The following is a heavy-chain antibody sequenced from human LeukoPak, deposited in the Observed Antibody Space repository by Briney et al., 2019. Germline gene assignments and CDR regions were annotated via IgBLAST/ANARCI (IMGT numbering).Heavy chain of an antibody. CDR2: ISNSGSI. V-gene: IGHV4-59*01. Sequence: KPSETLSLTCTVSGGSISYYYWSWIRQPPGKGLEWIGDISNSGSINYNPSLKSRVTISLDTSKTQFSLRLSSVTAADTAVYYCARDSRSSSWPFYYGIDVWGKGTTVTVSS. CDR1: GGSISYYY. CDR3: ARDSRSSSWPFYYGIDV. D-gene: IGHD6-13*01. J-gene: IGHJ6*04.